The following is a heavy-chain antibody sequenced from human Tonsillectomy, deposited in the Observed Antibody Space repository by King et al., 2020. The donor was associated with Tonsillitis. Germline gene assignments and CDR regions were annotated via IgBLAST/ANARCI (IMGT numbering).Heavy chain of an antibody. D-gene: IGHD3-10*01. CDR1: GGTFSSYA. J-gene: IGHJ4*02. CDR3: ARDTSSYYGSGSFYSSTY. Sequence: QLVQSGAEVKKPGSSVKVSCKASGGTFSSYAISWVRQAPGQGLEWMGGIIPIFGTAIYAQKFQGRVTITADESTSTAYMELSSLRSDDTAVYYCARDTSSYYGSGSFYSSTYWGQGTLVTVSP. V-gene: IGHV1-69*01. CDR2: IIPIFGTA.